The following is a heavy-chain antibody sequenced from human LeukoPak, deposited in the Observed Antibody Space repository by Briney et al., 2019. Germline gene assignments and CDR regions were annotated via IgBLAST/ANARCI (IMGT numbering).Heavy chain of an antibody. CDR2: ISGSGGST. J-gene: IGHJ4*02. V-gene: IGHV3-23*01. CDR3: AKGKVITADFDY. D-gene: IGHD3-22*01. Sequence: SLRLSCAAXGFTFSSYAMSWVRQAPGKGLEWVSAISGSGGSTYYADSVKGRFTISRDNSKNTLYLQMNSLRAEDTAVYYCAKGKVITADFDYWGQGTLVTVSS. CDR1: GFTFSSYA.